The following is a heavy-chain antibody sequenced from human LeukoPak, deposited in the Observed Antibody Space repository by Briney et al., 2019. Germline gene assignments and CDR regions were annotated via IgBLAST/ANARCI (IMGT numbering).Heavy chain of an antibody. CDR3: ARHSADSSGYYGVLPRDDFDY. CDR2: IYYSGST. V-gene: IGHV4-39*01. D-gene: IGHD3-22*01. CDR1: DGSISSSSYY. J-gene: IGHJ4*02. Sequence: KPSETLSLTCTVSDGSISSSSYYWGWIRQPPGKGLEWIGSIYYSGSTYYNPSLKSRVTISVDTSKNQFSLKLSSVTAADTAVYYCARHSADSSGYYGVLPRDDFDYWGQGTLVTASS.